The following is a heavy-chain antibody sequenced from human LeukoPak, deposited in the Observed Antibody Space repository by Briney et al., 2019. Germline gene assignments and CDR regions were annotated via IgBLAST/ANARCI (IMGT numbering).Heavy chain of an antibody. V-gene: IGHV1-2*02. D-gene: IGHD3-22*01. J-gene: IGHJ5*02. CDR1: GYTFTGYY. Sequence: ASVKVSCKASGYTFTGYYMHWVRQAPGQGLEWMGWINPNSGGTNYAQKFQGRVTMTRDTSISTAYMELSRLRSDDTAVYYCARDSGSSGYYLPTWGQGTQVTVSS. CDR2: INPNSGGT. CDR3: ARDSGSSGYYLPT.